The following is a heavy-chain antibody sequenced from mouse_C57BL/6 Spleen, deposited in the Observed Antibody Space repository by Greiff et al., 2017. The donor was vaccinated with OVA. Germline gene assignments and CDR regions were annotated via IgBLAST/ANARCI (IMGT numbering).Heavy chain of an antibody. CDR3: ARRYSYDYLPDY. V-gene: IGHV1-50*01. CDR2: IDPSDSYT. CDR1: GYTFTSYW. D-gene: IGHD2-4*01. J-gene: IGHJ2*01. Sequence: VQLQQSGAELVKPGASVKLSCKASGYTFTSYWMQWVKQRPGQGLEWIGEIDPSDSYTNYNQKFKGKATLTVDTSSSTAYMQLSSLTSEDSAVYYCARRYSYDYLPDYWGQGTTLTVSS.